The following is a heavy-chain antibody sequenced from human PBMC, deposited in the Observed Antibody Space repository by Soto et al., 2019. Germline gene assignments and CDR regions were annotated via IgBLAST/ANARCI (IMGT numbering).Heavy chain of an antibody. Sequence: GWSLRLSCAASGFTFSSYAMHWVRQAPGKGLEWVAVISYDGSNKYYADSVKGRFTISRDNSKNTLYLQMNSLRAEDTAVYYCARAVWSYYLVGSGASDDAFDIWGQGTMVTVSS. J-gene: IGHJ3*02. D-gene: IGHD1-26*01. CDR3: ARAVWSYYLVGSGASDDAFDI. V-gene: IGHV3-30-3*01. CDR2: ISYDGSNK. CDR1: GFTFSSYA.